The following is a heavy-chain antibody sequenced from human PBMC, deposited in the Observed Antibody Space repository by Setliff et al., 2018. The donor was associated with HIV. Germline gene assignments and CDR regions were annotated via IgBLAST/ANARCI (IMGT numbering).Heavy chain of an antibody. V-gene: IGHV1-3*01. Sequence: ASVKVSCKASGYTFTSYAMHWVRQAPGQRLEWMGWINAGNGNAKYSQKFQGRVTITRDTSASTAYMELSSLRSEDTAVYYCARDSSTVGLWFDPWGQGTLVTVSS. J-gene: IGHJ5*02. CDR3: ARDSSTVGLWFDP. CDR2: INAGNGNA. CDR1: GYTFTSYA. D-gene: IGHD6-19*01.